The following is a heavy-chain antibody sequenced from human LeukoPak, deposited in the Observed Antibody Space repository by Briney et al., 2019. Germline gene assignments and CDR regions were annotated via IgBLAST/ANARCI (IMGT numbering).Heavy chain of an antibody. J-gene: IGHJ3*01. CDR1: GYNLMDHA. Sequence: ASVKVSCKASGYNLMDHALHWVRQAPGQGLEWMGWIKFEDGGTSYGRKFRGRVTMSADTSVNTVYMDLTRLTSDDTATYYCVRNGLNNHGRSSGSFDFWVQGIMVTVSS. CDR2: IKFEDGGT. D-gene: IGHD1-14*01. CDR3: VRNGLNNHGRSSGSFDF. V-gene: IGHV1-2*02.